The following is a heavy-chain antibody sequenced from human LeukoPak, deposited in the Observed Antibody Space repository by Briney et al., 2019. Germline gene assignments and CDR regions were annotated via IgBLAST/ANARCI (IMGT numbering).Heavy chain of an antibody. CDR2: CTVNEGII. CDR3: ARDPIAGAPDYLDF. Sequence: GGSLRLSCIASGFNFTNAWMSWVRQAPGKGLEWVAVCTVNEGIIIYADSVKGRFTISRDNSKNTLYLQMNSLGTDDMGIYYCARDPIAGAPDYLDFWGQGTLVTVSS. J-gene: IGHJ4*02. CDR1: GFNFTNAW. D-gene: IGHD1-14*01. V-gene: IGHV3-30-3*01.